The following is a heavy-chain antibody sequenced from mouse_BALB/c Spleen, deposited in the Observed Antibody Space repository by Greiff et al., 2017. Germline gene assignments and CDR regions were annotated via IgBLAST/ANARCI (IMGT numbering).Heavy chain of an antibody. Sequence: EVQLVESGGGLVQPGGSMKLSCVASGFTFSSYWMSWVRQSPEQGLEWVAEIRVKYDNYETHYAESVKGKFTNSRADSKSRLYLHMTSVRAEDNGIYYCTSTVVADFDYWGQGTTLTVSS. J-gene: IGHJ2*01. CDR3: TSTVVADFDY. V-gene: IGHV6-6*02. D-gene: IGHD1-1*01. CDR1: GFTFSSYW. CDR2: IRVKYDNYET.